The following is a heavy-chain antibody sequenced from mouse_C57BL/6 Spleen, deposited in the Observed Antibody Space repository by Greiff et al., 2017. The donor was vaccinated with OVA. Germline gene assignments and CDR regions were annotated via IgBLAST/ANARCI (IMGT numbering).Heavy chain of an antibody. Sequence: QVQLKESGAELVKPGASVKLSCKASGYTFTEYTIHWVKQRSGQGLEWIGWFYPGSGSIKYNEKFKDKATLTADKSSSTVYMELSRLTSEDSAVYFCARHEEGDYGNLGDFDYWGQGTTLTVSS. CDR2: FYPGSGSI. CDR1: GYTFTEYT. V-gene: IGHV1-62-2*01. D-gene: IGHD2-1*01. CDR3: ARHEEGDYGNLGDFDY. J-gene: IGHJ2*01.